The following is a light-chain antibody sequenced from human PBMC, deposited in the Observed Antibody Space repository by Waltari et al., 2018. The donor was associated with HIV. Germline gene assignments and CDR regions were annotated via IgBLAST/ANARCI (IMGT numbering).Light chain of an antibody. CDR2: RNN. V-gene: IGLV1-47*01. Sequence: QSVLTQPPSASGTPGQRVTISCSGSSSNIGSNYVYWYKQLPGTAPKLLLYRNNQRPSGVPDRFSGSKSCISASLAISGLRSEDEADYYCAAWGNSLSLLFGGGTKLTVL. CDR1: SSNIGSNY. J-gene: IGLJ2*01. CDR3: AAWGNSLSLL.